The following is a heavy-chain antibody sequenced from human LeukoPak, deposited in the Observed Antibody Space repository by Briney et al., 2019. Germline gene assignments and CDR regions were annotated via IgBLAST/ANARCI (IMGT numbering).Heavy chain of an antibody. V-gene: IGHV1-18*01. J-gene: IGHJ6*02. CDR2: ISAYNGNT. Sequence: ASVTVSCKASGYTFTSYGISWVRQAPGQGLEWMGWISAYNGNTNYAQKLQGRVTMPTDTSTSTAYMELRSLRSDDTAVYYCARRDWRRYYYGMDVWGQGTTVTVSS. CDR3: ARRDWRRYYYGMDV. CDR1: GYTFTSYG. D-gene: IGHD3/OR15-3a*01.